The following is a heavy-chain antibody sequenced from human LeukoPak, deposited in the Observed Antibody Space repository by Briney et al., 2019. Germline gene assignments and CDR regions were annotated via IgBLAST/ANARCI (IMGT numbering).Heavy chain of an antibody. CDR2: IYYSGST. D-gene: IGHD1-1*01. CDR3: ATSYGNAVDAFDI. J-gene: IGHJ3*02. Sequence: SETLSLTCTVPGGSISSYYWSWIRQPPGKGLEWIGYIYYSGSTNYNPSLKSRVTISVDTSKNQFSLKLSSVTAADTAVYYCATSYGNAVDAFDIWGQGTMVTVSS. CDR1: GGSISSYY. V-gene: IGHV4-59*01.